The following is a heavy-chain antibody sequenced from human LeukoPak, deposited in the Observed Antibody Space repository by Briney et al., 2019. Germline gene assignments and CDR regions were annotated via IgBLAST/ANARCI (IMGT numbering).Heavy chain of an antibody. CDR1: GYTFTSYD. Sequence: ASVKVSCKASGYTFTSYDISWVRQAPGQGLEWMGWISGYNGNTNYGQKFQGRVTVTTDKSTSTAYMELRSLRSDDTAVYYCARGWGSGSNGMDVWGQGTTVTVSS. V-gene: IGHV1-18*01. CDR3: ARGWGSGSNGMDV. CDR2: ISGYNGNT. D-gene: IGHD3-10*01. J-gene: IGHJ6*02.